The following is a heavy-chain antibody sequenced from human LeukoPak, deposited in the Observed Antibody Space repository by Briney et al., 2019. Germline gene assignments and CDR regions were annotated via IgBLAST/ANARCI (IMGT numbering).Heavy chain of an antibody. CDR2: IYSSGST. Sequence: SETLSLTCTVSGGSISSGDYYWSWIRQPPGKGLEWIGYIYSSGSTYYNPSLKSRVTMSIDTSNNQFSLKLSSVTAADTAVYYCARDRLRYSNYYFDYWGQGTLVTVSS. CDR3: ARDRLRYSNYYFDY. CDR1: GGSISSGDYY. D-gene: IGHD4-11*01. V-gene: IGHV4-30-4*08. J-gene: IGHJ4*02.